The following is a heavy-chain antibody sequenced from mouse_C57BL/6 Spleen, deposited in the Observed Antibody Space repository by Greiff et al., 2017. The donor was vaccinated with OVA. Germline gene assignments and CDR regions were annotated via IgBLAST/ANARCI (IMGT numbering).Heavy chain of an antibody. Sequence: ESGPGLVKPSQSLSLTCSVTGYSITSGYYWNWIRQFPGNKLEWMGYISYDGSNNYNPSLKNRISITRDTSKNQFFLKLNSVTTEDTATYYCARGGSGRGAMDYWGQGTSVTVSS. CDR1: GYSITSGYY. CDR3: ARGGSGRGAMDY. CDR2: ISYDGSN. J-gene: IGHJ4*01. D-gene: IGHD3-2*02. V-gene: IGHV3-6*01.